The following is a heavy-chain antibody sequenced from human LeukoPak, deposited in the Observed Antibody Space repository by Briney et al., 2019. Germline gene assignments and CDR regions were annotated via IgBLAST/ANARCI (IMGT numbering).Heavy chain of an antibody. V-gene: IGHV3-21*03. CDR2: ISSSSSYI. Sequence: KPGGSLRLYCAASGFTFSSYSMNWVRQAPGKGLEWVSSISSSSSYIYYADSVKGRFTNSRDNAKNSLYLQMNSLRAEDISVYYCARDHKRSSWPDAFDIWGQGTMVTVSS. CDR3: ARDHKRSSWPDAFDI. CDR1: GFTFSSYS. J-gene: IGHJ3*02. D-gene: IGHD6-13*01.